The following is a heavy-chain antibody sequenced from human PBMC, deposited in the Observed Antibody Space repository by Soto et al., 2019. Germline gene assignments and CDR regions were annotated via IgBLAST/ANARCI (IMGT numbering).Heavy chain of an antibody. CDR2: IYYSGST. Sequence: QVQLQESGPGLVKPSETLSLTCTVSGGSISSYYWSWIRQPPGKGLEWIGYIYYSGSTNYNPSLKSRVTISVDTSKNQFSLKLSSVTAADTAVYYCRGSGYYYRTAFDIWGQGTMVTVSS. J-gene: IGHJ3*02. CDR1: GGSISSYY. V-gene: IGHV4-59*08. CDR3: RGSGYYYRTAFDI. D-gene: IGHD3-22*01.